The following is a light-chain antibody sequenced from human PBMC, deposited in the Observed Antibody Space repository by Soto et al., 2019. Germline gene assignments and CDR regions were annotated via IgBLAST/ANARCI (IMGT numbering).Light chain of an antibody. V-gene: IGKV1-5*03. CDR3: QHYNSYSEA. CDR2: QAS. CDR1: QTISSS. Sequence: DIQVTQSPSTLSGSVGDRVTITCRASQTISSSLAWYQQKPGKAPKLLIYQASTLKSGVPSRFRGSGSGTECTLTISSLQPDDFATYYCQHYNSYSEAFGQGTKVDNK. J-gene: IGKJ1*01.